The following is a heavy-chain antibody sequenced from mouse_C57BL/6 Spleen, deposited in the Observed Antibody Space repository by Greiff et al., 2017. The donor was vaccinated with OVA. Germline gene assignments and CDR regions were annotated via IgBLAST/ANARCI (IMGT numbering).Heavy chain of an antibody. J-gene: IGHJ3*01. V-gene: IGHV3-8*01. CDR1: GYSITSDY. D-gene: IGHD2-4*01. Sequence: EVTLVESGPGLVKPSQTLSLTCSVIGYSITSDYGNWIRKFPGNKLEYMGYISDSGSTNYNPSLKSRLSITRDTSKNQYYLQLNSVTTEDTATYYCARYDYDYGWFAYWGQGTLVTVSA. CDR2: ISDSGST. CDR3: ARYDYDYGWFAY.